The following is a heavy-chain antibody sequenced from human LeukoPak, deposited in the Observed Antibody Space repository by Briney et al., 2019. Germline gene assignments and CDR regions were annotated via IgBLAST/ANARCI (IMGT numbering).Heavy chain of an antibody. CDR2: ISRSTSFP. CDR3: ASGWGSGY. V-gene: IGHV3-21*01. D-gene: IGHD7-27*01. CDR1: GFSNSTYS. J-gene: IGHJ4*02. Sequence: TGGSLRLSCAASGFSNSTYSMNWVRQAPGKGLEWVSSISRSTSFPYYADSVKGRFTISRDNAKSSLYLQMNSLRADDTAVYYCASGWGSGYWGQGTLVTVSS.